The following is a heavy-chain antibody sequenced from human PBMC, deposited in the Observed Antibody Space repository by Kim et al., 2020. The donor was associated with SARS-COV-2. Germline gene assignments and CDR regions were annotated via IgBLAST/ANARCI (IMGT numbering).Heavy chain of an antibody. CDR2: ISYDGSNK. V-gene: IGHV3-30*18. D-gene: IGHD6-13*01. CDR1: GFTFSSYG. J-gene: IGHJ4*02. CDR3: AKRGSSNDFDY. Sequence: GGSLRLSCAASGFTFSSYGMHWVRQAPGKGLEWVAVISYDGSNKYYADSVKGRFTISRDNSKNTLYLQMNSLRAEDTAVYYCAKRGSSNDFDYWGQGTLVTVSS.